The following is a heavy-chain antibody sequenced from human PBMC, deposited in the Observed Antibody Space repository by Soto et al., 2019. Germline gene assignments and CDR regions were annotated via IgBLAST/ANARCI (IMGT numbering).Heavy chain of an antibody. Sequence: EVQLLESGGGLVQPGGSLRLSCAASGFTFSSYAMSWVRQAPGKRLEWVSAISGSGGSTYYADSVKGRFTISRDNSKNTQYLQMTSLRAEDTAVYYCAKALRNRVGAFDIWGQGTMVTASS. CDR1: GFTFSSYA. CDR3: AKALRNRVGAFDI. CDR2: ISGSGGST. D-gene: IGHD2-15*01. V-gene: IGHV3-23*01. J-gene: IGHJ3*02.